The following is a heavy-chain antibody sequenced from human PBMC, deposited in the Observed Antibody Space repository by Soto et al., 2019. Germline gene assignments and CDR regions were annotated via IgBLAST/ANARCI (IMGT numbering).Heavy chain of an antibody. CDR1: GGSVTNYY. CDR3: ARDSSDSWYSPMDP. V-gene: IGHV4-59*02. J-gene: IGHJ5*02. CDR2: VYYTGRT. Sequence: PSATLSLTCTVSGGSVTNYYWSWVRQSPGKGLEWIGYVYYTGRTNYNPSLASRVIVSVDTSKNQFSLKLSSVTAADTAVYYCARDSSDSWYSPMDPWGQGILVTVS. D-gene: IGHD6-13*01.